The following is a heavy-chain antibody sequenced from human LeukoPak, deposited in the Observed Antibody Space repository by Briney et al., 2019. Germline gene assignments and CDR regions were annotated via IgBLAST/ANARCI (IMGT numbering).Heavy chain of an antibody. CDR1: GFTFSSYG. J-gene: IGHJ4*02. V-gene: IGHV3-33*06. CDR3: AKGGYYDSSGALRNY. Sequence: GGSLILSCAASGFTFSSYGMHWVRQAPGKGLEWVAVIWYDGSNKYYADSVKGRFTISRDNSKNTLYLQMNSLRAEDTAVYYCAKGGYYDSSGALRNYWGQGTLVTVSS. CDR2: IWYDGSNK. D-gene: IGHD3-22*01.